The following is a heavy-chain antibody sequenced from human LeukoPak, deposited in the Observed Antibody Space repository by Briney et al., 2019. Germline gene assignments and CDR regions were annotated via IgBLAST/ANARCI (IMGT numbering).Heavy chain of an antibody. J-gene: IGHJ4*02. CDR2: ISGSGGST. CDR1: GFTFSSYG. D-gene: IGHD2-15*01. V-gene: IGHV3-23*01. CDR3: AGHCSGGTCYYKFDY. Sequence: GGSLRLSCAASGFTFSSYGMSWVRQAPGKGLEWVSAISGSGGSTYYADSVTGRFTISRDNSKNTLYLQMNSLRTEDTAVYYCAGHCSGGTCYYKFDYWGQGTLVTVSS.